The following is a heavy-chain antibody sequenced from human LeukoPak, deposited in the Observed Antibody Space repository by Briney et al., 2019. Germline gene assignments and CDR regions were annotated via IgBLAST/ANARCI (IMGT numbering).Heavy chain of an antibody. V-gene: IGHV4-34*08. CDR2: ITHTGRT. D-gene: IGHD5-12*01. CDR1: GGSSSVYY. J-gene: IGHJ4*01. Sequence: SETLSLTCAVYGGSSSVYYWSWIRQPPGKGLEWIGEITHTGRTNYNPSLKSRVTISVDTSKNQFSLRLNSVTAADTAVYYCAPIFGGYSDFDYWGQGTLVTVSS. CDR3: APIFGGYSDFDY.